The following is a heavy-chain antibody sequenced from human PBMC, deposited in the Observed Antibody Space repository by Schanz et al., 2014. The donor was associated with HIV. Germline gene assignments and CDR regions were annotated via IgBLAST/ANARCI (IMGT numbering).Heavy chain of an antibody. D-gene: IGHD6-13*01. CDR1: GLTFRTHG. V-gene: IGHV3-30*18. CDR2: ISYDGSIK. J-gene: IGHJ4*02. Sequence: QVQLVESGGGVVQPGRSLRLSCAGSGLTFRTHGIHWVRQAPAKGLEWVAVISYDGSIKEYADSVKGRFAISRDNSKNTVYLQMNSLRGEDSAVYYCAKVGRIYSTTWIDHWGQGTLVTVSS. CDR3: AKVGRIYSTTWIDH.